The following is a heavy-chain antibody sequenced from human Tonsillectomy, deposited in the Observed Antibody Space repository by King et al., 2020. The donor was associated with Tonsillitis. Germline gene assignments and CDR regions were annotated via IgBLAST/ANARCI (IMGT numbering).Heavy chain of an antibody. J-gene: IGHJ4*02. CDR2: ISKDGSDI. V-gene: IGHV3-30-3*01. Sequence: VKLVESGGGVVQPGRSLRLSCVASGFTFSSYVMHWVRQAPGKGLEWVAAISKDGSDIYYADSVRGRFTISRDNSKSTLFLQMDSLRIEDTAVFYCARGPTDFWTGYYRGPEDYWGQGTLVAVSS. CDR1: GFTFSSYV. CDR3: ARGPTDFWTGYYRGPEDY. D-gene: IGHD3/OR15-3a*01.